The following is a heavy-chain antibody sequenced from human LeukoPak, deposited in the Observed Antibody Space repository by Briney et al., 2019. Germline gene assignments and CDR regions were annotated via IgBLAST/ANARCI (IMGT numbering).Heavy chain of an antibody. CDR1: GFTVSSNY. V-gene: IGHV3-53*01. Sequence: PGGSLRLSCAASGFTVSSNYMSWVRQAPGKGLEWVSVIYSGGSTYYSDSVKGRFTISRDNSKNTLYLQMNSLRAEDTAVYYCARVGSYYDSSGYLWAFDYWGQGTLVTVSS. J-gene: IGHJ4*02. CDR3: ARVGSYYDSSGYLWAFDY. CDR2: IYSGGST. D-gene: IGHD3-22*01.